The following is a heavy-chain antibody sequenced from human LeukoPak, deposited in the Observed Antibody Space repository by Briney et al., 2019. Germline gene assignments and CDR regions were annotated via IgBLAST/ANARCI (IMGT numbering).Heavy chain of an antibody. CDR2: ISHDSGIK. CDR1: GFSFSRDS. V-gene: IGHV3-48*01. CDR3: VRDNPRCCGVVPANIDDY. D-gene: IGHD2-15*01. Sequence: GGSLRLSCAASGFSFSRDSMNWVRQAPGKGLEWISYISHDSGIKYYADSVRGRFTISRDNAKNSLYLQMHSLRAEDTAVYFCVRDNPRCCGVVPANIDDYWGQGTLVTVSS. J-gene: IGHJ4*02.